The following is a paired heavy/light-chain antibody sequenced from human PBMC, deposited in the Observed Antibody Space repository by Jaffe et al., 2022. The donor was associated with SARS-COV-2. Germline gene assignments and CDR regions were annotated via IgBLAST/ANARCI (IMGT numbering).Heavy chain of an antibody. D-gene: IGHD2-15*01. Sequence: EVQLVESGGGLVQPGRSLRLSCAASGFIFDDYAMHWVRQTPGKGLEWVSGINWNSAEIGYADSVKGRFTISRDNAKNSLYLQMNSLRAEDTALYYCAKNMGGYFDYWGQGSQVTVSS. CDR3: AKNMGGYFDY. CDR2: INWNSAEI. J-gene: IGHJ4*02. CDR1: GFIFDDYA. V-gene: IGHV3-9*01.
Light chain of an antibody. CDR3: QQYGGSPRT. CDR2: GAS. CDR1: QSVSSNY. Sequence: EIVLTQSPGTLSLSPGERTTLSCRASQSVSSNYLAWYQQKPGQAPRLLIYGASSRATGIPDRFSGSGSGTDFTLTISRLEPEDFAVYYCQQYGGSPRTFGQGTKLEIK. J-gene: IGKJ2*01. V-gene: IGKV3-20*01.